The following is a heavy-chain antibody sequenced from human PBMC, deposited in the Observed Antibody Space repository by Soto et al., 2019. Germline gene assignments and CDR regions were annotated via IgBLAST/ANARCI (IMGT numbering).Heavy chain of an antibody. V-gene: IGHV5-10-1*01. CDR2: IDPSDSYT. CDR1: GYSFTSYW. D-gene: IGHD3-16*01. Sequence: PGESLKISCKGSGYSFTSYWISWVRQMPGKGLEWMGRIDPSDSYTNYSPSFQGHVTISADKSISTAYLQWSSLKASDTAMYYCARQSFSDYYYYDMDVWGQGTTVIVS. CDR3: ARQSFSDYYYYDMDV. J-gene: IGHJ6*02.